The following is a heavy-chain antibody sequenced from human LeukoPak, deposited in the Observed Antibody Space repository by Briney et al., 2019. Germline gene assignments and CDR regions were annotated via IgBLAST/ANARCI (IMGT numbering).Heavy chain of an antibody. J-gene: IGHJ4*02. Sequence: PGGSLRLSCAASGFTFSSYSMNWVRQAPGKGLVWVSSISSSSSYIYYADSVKGRFTISRDNAKNSLYLQMNSLRAEDTAVYYCARVAVAGLYFDYWGQGTLVTVSS. CDR3: ARVAVAGLYFDY. D-gene: IGHD6-19*01. CDR2: ISSSSSYI. V-gene: IGHV3-21*01. CDR1: GFTFSSYS.